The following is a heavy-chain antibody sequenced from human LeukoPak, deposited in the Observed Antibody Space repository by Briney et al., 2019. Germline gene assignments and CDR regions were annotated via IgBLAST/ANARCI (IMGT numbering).Heavy chain of an antibody. V-gene: IGHV3-74*01. CDR2: IYSDGSST. Sequence: GGSLRLSCAASGFSFSSFWMHWVRQVPGKGLVWVSHIYSDGSSTSYADSVKGRFTISRDNAKNTLYLQMNSLRAEDTAVYYCARGRGIAARGNWFDPWGQGTLVTVSS. CDR1: GFSFSSFW. J-gene: IGHJ5*02. CDR3: ARGRGIAARGNWFDP. D-gene: IGHD6-6*01.